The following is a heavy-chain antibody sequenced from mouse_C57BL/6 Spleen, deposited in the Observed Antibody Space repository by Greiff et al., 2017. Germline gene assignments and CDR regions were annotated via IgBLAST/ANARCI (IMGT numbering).Heavy chain of an antibody. CDR2: INPGSGGT. CDR1: GYAFTNYL. J-gene: IGHJ2*01. D-gene: IGHD1-1*01. Sequence: QVQLQQSGAELVRPGTSVKVSCKASGYAFTNYLIEWVKQRPGQGLEWIGVINPGSGGTNYNEKFKGKATLTADKSSSTAYMQLSSLTSEDSAVYFCARSITTVVATHYYFDDWGQGATLKVSS. CDR3: ARSITTVVATHYYFDD. V-gene: IGHV1-54*01.